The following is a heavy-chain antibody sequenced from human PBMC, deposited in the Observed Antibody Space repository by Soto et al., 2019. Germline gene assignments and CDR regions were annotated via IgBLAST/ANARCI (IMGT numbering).Heavy chain of an antibody. CDR1: GFTFPSSA. Sequence: QMQLVQSGPEVKKPGTSVKVSCKASGFTFPSSAVPWMRQARGQRLEWIGWIVVGSGNTNSAQKFQERVTFTRDMSTSTVYMELSSLKSEDTAVYYCAADDMTTFIWGQGTLVTVSS. J-gene: IGHJ4*02. CDR2: IVVGSGNT. V-gene: IGHV1-58*01. CDR3: AADDMTTFI. D-gene: IGHD1-1*01.